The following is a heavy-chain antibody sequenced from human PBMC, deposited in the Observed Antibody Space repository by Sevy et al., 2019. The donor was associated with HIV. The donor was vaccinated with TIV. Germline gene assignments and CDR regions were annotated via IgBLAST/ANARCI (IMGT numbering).Heavy chain of an antibody. CDR2: IYSEGTK. J-gene: IGHJ3*02. CDR3: AIGSVSLVIAKDAFHI. Sequence: GGSLRLSCATSGFTFSNAWMTWVRQAPGKGLEWVSLIYSEGTKNYADSVKGRFTISRDNSKNTLYLQMNSLRAEDTAVYYCAIGSVSLVIAKDAFHIWGQGTMVTVSS. CDR1: GFTFSNAW. D-gene: IGHD2-21*01. V-gene: IGHV3-53*01.